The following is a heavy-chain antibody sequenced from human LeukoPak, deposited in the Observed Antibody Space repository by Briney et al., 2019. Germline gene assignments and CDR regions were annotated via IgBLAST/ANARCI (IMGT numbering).Heavy chain of an antibody. CDR3: ARGPGSCSSTSCYPLHMDV. Sequence: ASVKVSCKASGYTFTGYYMHWVRQAPGQGLEWMGRIDPNSGGTNYAQKFQGRVTMTRDTSISTAYMELSRLRSDDTAVYYCARGPGSCSSTSCYPLHMDVWGKGTTVTVSS. D-gene: IGHD2-2*01. CDR1: GYTFTGYY. V-gene: IGHV1-2*06. J-gene: IGHJ6*03. CDR2: IDPNSGGT.